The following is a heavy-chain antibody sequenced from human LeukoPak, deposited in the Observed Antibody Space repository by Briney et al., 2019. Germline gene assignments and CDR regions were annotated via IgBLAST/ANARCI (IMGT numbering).Heavy chain of an antibody. V-gene: IGHV1-46*01. CDR3: ARDHFVAGDVEFDY. Sequence: ASVKVSCKASGYTFTGYYIHWMRQAPGQGLEWMGIINPSGGSTSYAQKFQGRVTMTRDTSTSTVYMELSSLRSEDTAVYYCARDHFVAGDVEFDYWGQGTLVTVSS. D-gene: IGHD6-19*01. CDR2: INPSGGST. CDR1: GYTFTGYY. J-gene: IGHJ4*02.